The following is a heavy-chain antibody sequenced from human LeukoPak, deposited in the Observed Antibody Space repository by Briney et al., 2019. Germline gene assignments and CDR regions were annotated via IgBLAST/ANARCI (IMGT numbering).Heavy chain of an antibody. CDR1: GFTLSTYS. J-gene: IGHJ4*02. Sequence: GGSLRLSCAASGFTLSTYSMKWVRQAPGKGLEWVSYISSSSGTIYYADSVKGRFTISRDNAKNSLYLQMNGLRDEDTAVYYCGRDQSDYYGSGSYSEGSYWGQGTLVTVSS. V-gene: IGHV3-48*02. CDR2: ISSSSGTI. D-gene: IGHD3-10*01. CDR3: GRDQSDYYGSGSYSEGSY.